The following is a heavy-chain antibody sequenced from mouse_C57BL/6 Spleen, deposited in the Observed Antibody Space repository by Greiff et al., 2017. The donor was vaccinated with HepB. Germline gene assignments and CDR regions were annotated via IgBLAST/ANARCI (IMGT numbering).Heavy chain of an antibody. CDR3: ARSKYGRSWYFDV. CDR2: INPSSGYT. CDR1: GYTFTSYW. D-gene: IGHD1-1*01. Sequence: QVQLQQSGAELAKPGASVKLSCKASGYTFTSYWMHWVKQRPGQGLEWIGYINPSSGYTKYNQKFKDKATLTADKSSSTAYMQRSSLTYEDSAVYYCARSKYGRSWYFDVWGTGTTVTVSS. J-gene: IGHJ1*03. V-gene: IGHV1-7*01.